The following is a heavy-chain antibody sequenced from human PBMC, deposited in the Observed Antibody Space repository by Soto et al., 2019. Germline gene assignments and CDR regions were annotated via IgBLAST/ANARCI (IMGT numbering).Heavy chain of an antibody. V-gene: IGHV3-48*04. D-gene: IGHD3-22*01. Sequence: GGSLRLSCAASGFTFSSYAMTWVRRAPGKGLEWVSYISSSSSTIYYADSVKGRFTISRDNAKNTLYLQMNSLRAEDTAVYYCARDPGTGYYDSSGYYYDWGQGTLVTVSS. CDR1: GFTFSSYA. CDR2: ISSSSSTI. J-gene: IGHJ4*02. CDR3: ARDPGTGYYDSSGYYYD.